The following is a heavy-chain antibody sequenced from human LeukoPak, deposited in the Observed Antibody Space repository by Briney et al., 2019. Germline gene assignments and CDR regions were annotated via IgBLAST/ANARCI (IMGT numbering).Heavy chain of an antibody. CDR1: GFTFSSYA. Sequence: GGSLRLSCAASGFTFSSYAMHWVRQAPGKGLEWVAVISYDGSNKYYADSVKGRFTISRDNSKNTLYLQMNSLRAEDTAVYYCAREAYYYDSSGYYWYFDYWGQGTLVTVSS. J-gene: IGHJ4*02. CDR2: ISYDGSNK. V-gene: IGHV3-30*14. D-gene: IGHD3-22*01. CDR3: AREAYYYDSSGYYWYFDY.